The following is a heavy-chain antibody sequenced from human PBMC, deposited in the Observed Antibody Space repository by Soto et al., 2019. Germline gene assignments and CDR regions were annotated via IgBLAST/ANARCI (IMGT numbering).Heavy chain of an antibody. CDR2: LYYSGST. D-gene: IGHD7-27*01. V-gene: IGHV4-59*01. CDR3: ARGWGGYFQH. J-gene: IGHJ1*01. Sequence: QVQLQESGPGLVKPSETLSLTCTVSGGSISSYYWNWIRQPPGKGLEWIGYLYYSGSTNYNPSLKSRVIISVDTSKNQFSLKLSSVTAADTAVYYCARGWGGYFQHWDQGTLVTVSS. CDR1: GGSISSYY.